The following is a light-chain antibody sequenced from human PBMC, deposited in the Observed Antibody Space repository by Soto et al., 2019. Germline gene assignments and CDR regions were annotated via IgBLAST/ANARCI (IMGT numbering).Light chain of an antibody. Sequence: EIVMTQSPATLSVSQGEIATLSCRASQSVSSNLAWYQQKPGQAPRLLIYGASTRATGIPARFSGSGSETEFTLTISSLQSEDFAIYFCQQYNNWPPDRTFGQGTKVEIK. V-gene: IGKV3-15*01. CDR1: QSVSSN. CDR3: QQYNNWPPDRT. CDR2: GAS. J-gene: IGKJ1*01.